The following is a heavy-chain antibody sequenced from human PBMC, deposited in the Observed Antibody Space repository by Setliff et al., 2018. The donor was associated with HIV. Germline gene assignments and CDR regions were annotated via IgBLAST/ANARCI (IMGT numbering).Heavy chain of an antibody. CDR3: ATLKMATIYRDFDY. CDR2: INHRGST. V-gene: IGHV4-34*01. CDR1: GGSFSGYY. Sequence: SETLSLTCAVYGGSFSGYYWSWIRQPPGKGLEWIGEINHRGSTNCNPSLKSRVSISVDTSKNQFSLKLSSVTAADTAVYYCATLKMATIYRDFDYWGQGTQVAVSS. J-gene: IGHJ4*02. D-gene: IGHD5-12*01.